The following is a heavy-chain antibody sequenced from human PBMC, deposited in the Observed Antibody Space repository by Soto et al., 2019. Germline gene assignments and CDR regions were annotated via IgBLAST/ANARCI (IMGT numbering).Heavy chain of an antibody. Sequence: QVQLQQSGPGLVKPSQTLSLTCAISGDSVSSNSAAWNWIRQSPSRGLEWLGRTYYRSKWYNDYAVSMQSRMTFNPDTSKNPFSLQLNSVTPDDTAVYYCARSVRGAFDFWGQGTMVTVSS. V-gene: IGHV6-1*01. CDR1: GDSVSSNSAA. D-gene: IGHD3-10*01. CDR2: TYYRSKWYN. J-gene: IGHJ3*01. CDR3: ARSVRGAFDF.